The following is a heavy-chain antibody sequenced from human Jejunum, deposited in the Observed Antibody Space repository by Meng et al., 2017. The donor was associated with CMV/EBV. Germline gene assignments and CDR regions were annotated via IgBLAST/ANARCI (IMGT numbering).Heavy chain of an antibody. V-gene: IGHV3-23*01. J-gene: IGHJ4*02. CDR3: ANPNYYDSNGAY. CDR2: IKGSGDKT. D-gene: IGHD3-22*01. CDR1: GFACSSYA. Sequence: AASGFACSSYAMSWVRQAPGKGLEWVSSIKGSGDKTSYADSVKGRFTISRDNSKTTLYLQMNSLRADDTAVYYCANPNYYDSNGAYWGQGTLVTVSS.